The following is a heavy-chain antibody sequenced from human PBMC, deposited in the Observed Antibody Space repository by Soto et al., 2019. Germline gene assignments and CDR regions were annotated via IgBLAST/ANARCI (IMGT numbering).Heavy chain of an antibody. V-gene: IGHV3-33*01. CDR3: ARESPPPLRFLEWSRNDFGAFDI. D-gene: IGHD3-3*01. J-gene: IGHJ3*02. CDR2: IWYDGSNK. Sequence: PGGSLRLSCAASGFTFSSYGMHWVRQAPGKGLEWVAVIWYDGSNKYYADSVKGRFTISRDNSKNTLYLQMNSLRAEDTAVYYCARESPPPLRFLEWSRNDFGAFDIWGQGTMVTVSS. CDR1: GFTFSSYG.